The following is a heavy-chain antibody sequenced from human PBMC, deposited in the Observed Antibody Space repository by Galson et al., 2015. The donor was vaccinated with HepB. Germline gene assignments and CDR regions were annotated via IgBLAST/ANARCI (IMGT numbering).Heavy chain of an antibody. CDR1: GYTFTSYG. CDR3: ARAIGVVVAAYATNWFDP. CDR2: ISAYNGNT. V-gene: IGHV1-18*04. Sequence: SVKVSCKASGYTFTSYGISWVRQAPGQGLEWMGGISAYNGNTNYAQKLQGRVTMTTDTSTSTAYMELRSLRSDDTAVYDCARAIGVVVAAYATNWFDPWGPGTLVTVSS. D-gene: IGHD2-15*01. J-gene: IGHJ5*02.